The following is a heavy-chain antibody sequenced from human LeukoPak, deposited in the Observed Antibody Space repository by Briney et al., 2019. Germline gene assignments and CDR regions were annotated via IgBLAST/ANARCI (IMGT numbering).Heavy chain of an antibody. V-gene: IGHV3-23*01. J-gene: IGHJ4*02. CDR1: GFTFSSYA. Sequence: GGSLRLSCAASGFTFSSYAMSWVRQAPGKGLEWVSAISGSGGSTYYADSVKGRFTISRDNSKNTLYLQMSSLRAEDTAVYYCAKDQPRIAAAGTDDYWGQGTLVTVPS. CDR3: AKDQPRIAAAGTDDY. CDR2: ISGSGGST. D-gene: IGHD6-13*01.